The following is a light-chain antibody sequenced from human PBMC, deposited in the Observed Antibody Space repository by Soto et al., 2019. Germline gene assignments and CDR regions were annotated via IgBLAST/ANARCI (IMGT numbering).Light chain of an antibody. Sequence: QSALTQPRSVSGSPGQSVTISCTGTSSDVGAYNYVSWYQQHPGKAPKVMIYDVSKRPSGVPDRFSGSKSGNTASLTISGLQAEDEADYYCCSYAGTYIYVFGTGTKVTVL. CDR1: SSDVGAYNY. V-gene: IGLV2-11*01. J-gene: IGLJ1*01. CDR2: DVS. CDR3: CSYAGTYIYV.